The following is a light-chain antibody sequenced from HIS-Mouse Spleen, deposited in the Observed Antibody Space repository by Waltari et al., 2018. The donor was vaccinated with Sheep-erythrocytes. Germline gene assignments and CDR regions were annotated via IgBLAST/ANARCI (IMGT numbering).Light chain of an antibody. CDR2: DVS. CDR1: SSDVGGYHY. Sequence: QSALTQPRSVSGSPGQSGTISCTGTSSDVGGYHYVSWYQPHPGQAPKRMIYDVSKRPSGVPDRFSGSKSGNTASLTISGLQAEDEADYYCCSYAGSYNHVFATGTKVTVL. V-gene: IGLV2-11*01. CDR3: CSYAGSYNHV. J-gene: IGLJ1*01.